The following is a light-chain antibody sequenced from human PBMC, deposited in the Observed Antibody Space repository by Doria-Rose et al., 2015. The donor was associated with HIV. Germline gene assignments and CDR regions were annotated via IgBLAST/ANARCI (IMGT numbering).Light chain of an antibody. J-gene: IGKJ3*01. Sequence: VMTQSPESLGMSLGERATLNCKSNQSLLYTSKNYLAWYQQKPGQPPTLLIYWSSTRQSGVPARFRGSGSGTDFTLTTSSLEAEDVAVYYCQQYYDTPSFGPGTTVDIK. V-gene: IGKV4-1*01. CDR1: QSLLYTSKNY. CDR3: QQYYDTPS. CDR2: WSS.